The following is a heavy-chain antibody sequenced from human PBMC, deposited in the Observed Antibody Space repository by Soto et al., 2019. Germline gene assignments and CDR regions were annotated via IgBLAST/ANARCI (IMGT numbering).Heavy chain of an antibody. Sequence: EVQLLESGGGLVQPGGSLRLPCAASGFTFSSYAMSWVRQAPGKGLEWVSAISGSGGSTYYADSVKGRFTISRDNSKNTLYLQMNSLGAEDTAVYYCAKRDYDSSGYYNRFSYWGQGTLVTVSS. CDR1: GFTFSSYA. J-gene: IGHJ4*02. D-gene: IGHD3-22*01. V-gene: IGHV3-23*01. CDR2: ISGSGGST. CDR3: AKRDYDSSGYYNRFSY.